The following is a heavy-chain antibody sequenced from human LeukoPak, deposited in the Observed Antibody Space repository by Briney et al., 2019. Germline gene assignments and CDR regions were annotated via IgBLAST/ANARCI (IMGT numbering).Heavy chain of an antibody. V-gene: IGHV3-7*01. Sequence: GGSLRLSCAVSGFSIRSSWMSWVRQTPGKGLEWVADMNEDGSGTYYVDSVKGRFTVSRDNAKNSLYLQMSSLRAEDTAVCYCARDPAWGAIDYWGQGTLVTVSS. J-gene: IGHJ4*02. CDR2: MNEDGSGT. CDR1: GFSIRSSW. D-gene: IGHD7-27*01. CDR3: ARDPAWGAIDY.